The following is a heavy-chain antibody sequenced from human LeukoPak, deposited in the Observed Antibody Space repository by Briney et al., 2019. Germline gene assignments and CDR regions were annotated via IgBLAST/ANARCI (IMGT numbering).Heavy chain of an antibody. Sequence: ARGSLRLSCIASGFAFNSYEMNWVRQAPGKGLEWVSYISSSGSIKHYADSVKGRFTISRDNAKNSLYLQMNSLRAEDTAVYYCARARYTSGWETLDYWGQGTLVTVSS. CDR3: ARARYTSGWETLDY. V-gene: IGHV3-48*03. D-gene: IGHD6-19*01. CDR2: ISSSGSIK. CDR1: GFAFNSYE. J-gene: IGHJ4*02.